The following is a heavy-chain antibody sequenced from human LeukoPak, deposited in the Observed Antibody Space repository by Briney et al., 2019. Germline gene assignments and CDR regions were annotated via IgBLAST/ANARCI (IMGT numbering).Heavy chain of an antibody. Sequence: PGGSLRLSCAASGFTFSDYYMSWIRQAPGKGLEWVSAISGSGGSTYYADSVKGRFTISRDNSKNTLYLQMNSLRAEDTAVYYCAKDEPDVDTRGEDEAPFDYWGQGTLVTVSS. CDR2: ISGSGGST. CDR3: AKDEPDVDTRGEDEAPFDY. V-gene: IGHV3-23*01. CDR1: GFTFSDYY. D-gene: IGHD5-18*01. J-gene: IGHJ4*02.